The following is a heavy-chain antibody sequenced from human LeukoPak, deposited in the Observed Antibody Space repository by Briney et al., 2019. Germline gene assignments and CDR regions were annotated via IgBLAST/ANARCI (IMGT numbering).Heavy chain of an antibody. CDR3: AKRGDCSGTCTYDY. V-gene: IGHV3-23*01. Sequence: PGGSLRLSRAASGFTFSNYAIHWVRQAPGKGLEWVSTVGGSGVKTYYADSVKGRFTISRDNSKNTVYLQMNSLRAEDTAVYYCAKRGDCSGTCTYDYWGQGTLVTVSS. CDR1: GFTFSNYA. CDR2: VGGSGVKT. J-gene: IGHJ4*02. D-gene: IGHD2-2*01.